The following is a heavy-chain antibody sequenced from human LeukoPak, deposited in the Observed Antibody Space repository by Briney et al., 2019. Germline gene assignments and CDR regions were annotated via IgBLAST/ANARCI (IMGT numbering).Heavy chain of an antibody. CDR3: ARERDSSGFY. D-gene: IGHD3-22*01. J-gene: IGHJ4*02. CDR2: ISSSGSTI. CDR1: GFTFSSYE. V-gene: IGHV3-48*03. Sequence: GGSLRLSCAASGFTFSSYEMNWVRQAPGKGLEWVSYISSSGSTIYYADSVKGRFTISRDNAKNSLYLQMNSLRAEDTAVDHCARERDSSGFYWGQGTLVTVSS.